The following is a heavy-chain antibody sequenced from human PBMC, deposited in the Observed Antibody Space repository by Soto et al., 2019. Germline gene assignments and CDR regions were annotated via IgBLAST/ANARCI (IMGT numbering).Heavy chain of an antibody. CDR2: ISSSGST. J-gene: IGHJ5*02. CDR1: GDSIGGVGY. V-gene: IGHV4-31*03. CDR3: ARSGVTGIVIPSHWFDP. D-gene: IGHD2-21*02. Sequence: PSETLSLTCTVSGDSIGGVGYWSWIRQFPGRGLEWIGCISSSGSTYYNPALNNRISLSLDTSQNQFSLKLLSVTAADTAIYYRARSGVTGIVIPSHWFDPWGQGTLVTVSS.